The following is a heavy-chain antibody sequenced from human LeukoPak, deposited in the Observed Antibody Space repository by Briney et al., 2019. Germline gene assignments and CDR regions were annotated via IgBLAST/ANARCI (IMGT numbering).Heavy chain of an antibody. J-gene: IGHJ5*02. CDR3: ARDGPSANWFDP. CDR1: GGSISSYY. V-gene: IGHV4-59*01. Sequence: SQTLSLTCTVSGGSISSYYWSWIRQPPGKGLEWIGYIYYSGSTNYNPSLKSRVTISVDTSKNQFSLKLSSVTAADTAVYYCARDGPSANWFDPWGQGTLVTVSS. CDR2: IYYSGST.